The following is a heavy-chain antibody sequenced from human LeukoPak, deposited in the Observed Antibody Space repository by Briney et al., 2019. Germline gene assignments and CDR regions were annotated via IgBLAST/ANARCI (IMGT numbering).Heavy chain of an antibody. V-gene: IGHV3-23*01. CDR1: VFIFSSYA. CDR3: AKDGTDYYGSGSYPMLTYYDFDY. CDR2: ISGSSCST. J-gene: IGHJ4*02. Sequence: PGGSLRLSCAASVFIFSSYAMIWVRRAPGKGLEWVSDISGSSCSTFYAVCVRGLFTLYRQNSKNTLYVQMNSLRAEHTAVYYCAKDGTDYYGSGSYPMLTYYDFDYWGQGTLVTVSS. D-gene: IGHD3-10*01.